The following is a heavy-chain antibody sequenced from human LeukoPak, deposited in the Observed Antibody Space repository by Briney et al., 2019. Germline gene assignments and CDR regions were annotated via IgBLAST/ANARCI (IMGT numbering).Heavy chain of an antibody. V-gene: IGHV3-30*18. Sequence: GGSLRLSCAASGFTFSSYSMNWVRQAPGKGLEWVAVISYDGSNKYYADSVKGRFTISRDNSKNTLYLQMNSLRAEDTAVYYCAKSGSQRRTYYYYMDVWGKGTTVTVSS. CDR3: AKSGSQRRTYYYYMDV. J-gene: IGHJ6*03. CDR2: ISYDGSNK. CDR1: GFTFSSYS. D-gene: IGHD3-10*01.